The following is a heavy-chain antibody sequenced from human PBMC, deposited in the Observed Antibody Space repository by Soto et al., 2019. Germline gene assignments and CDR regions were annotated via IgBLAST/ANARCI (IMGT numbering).Heavy chain of an antibody. J-gene: IGHJ4*02. CDR2: INSGGGTT. CDR3: ARWFTYGNFDYFDY. CDR1: GFTFSSYW. V-gene: IGHV3-74*01. D-gene: IGHD3-10*01. Sequence: PGGSLRLSCAASGFTFSSYWMHWFRQAPGKGLVWVSRINSGGGTTTYADSVKGRFTISRNNAKNTLYLQMNSLRAEDTAVYYCARWFTYGNFDYFDYWGQGTQVTVSS.